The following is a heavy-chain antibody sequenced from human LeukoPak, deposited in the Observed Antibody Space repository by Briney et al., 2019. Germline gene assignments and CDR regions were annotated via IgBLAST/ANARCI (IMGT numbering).Heavy chain of an antibody. CDR2: IYHSGST. D-gene: IGHD5-12*01. Sequence: SETLSLTCTVSGYSISSGYYWGWIRQPPGKGLEWIGSIYHSGSTYYNPSLKSRVTRSVDTSKNQFSLKLSSVTAADTAVYYCARQYSGYLRNWFDPWGQGTLVTVSS. CDR3: ARQYSGYLRNWFDP. V-gene: IGHV4-38-2*02. CDR1: GYSISSGYY. J-gene: IGHJ5*02.